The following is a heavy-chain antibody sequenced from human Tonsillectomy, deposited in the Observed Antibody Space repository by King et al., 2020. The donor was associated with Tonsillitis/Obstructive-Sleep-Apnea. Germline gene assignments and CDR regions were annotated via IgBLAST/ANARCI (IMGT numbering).Heavy chain of an antibody. Sequence: VQLVESGGGLVKPGGSLRLSCAASGFTFSHAWMSWVRQAPGKGLEGVGRIKSKTVGGTTDYAAPVKGSFTISSDDSKNTLYLQMNSLNTEDTAVYYCTTDLRLLTYWGQGTLVTVSS. J-gene: IGHJ4*02. V-gene: IGHV3-15*01. CDR1: GFTFSHAW. D-gene: IGHD3-9*01. CDR2: IKSKTVGGTT. CDR3: TTDLRLLTY.